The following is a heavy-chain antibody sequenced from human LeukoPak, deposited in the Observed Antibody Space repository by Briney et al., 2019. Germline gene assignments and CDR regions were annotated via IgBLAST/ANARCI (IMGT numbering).Heavy chain of an antibody. CDR3: ARVPYSISSMDY. D-gene: IGHD6-6*01. V-gene: IGHV5-51*01. J-gene: IGHJ4*02. CDR2: IYPGDSDT. CDR1: GYTFSNHW. Sequence: GEPPKISCKSSGYTFSNHWIGWVRQMPGKGLEWMGIIYPGDSDTRYSPSFEGQVSISADKSISTAYLQWSSLKASDTAMYYCARVPYSISSMDYWGQGTLVTVSS.